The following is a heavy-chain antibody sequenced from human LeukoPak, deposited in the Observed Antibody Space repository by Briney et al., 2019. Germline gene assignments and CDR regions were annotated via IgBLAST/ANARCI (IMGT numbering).Heavy chain of an antibody. CDR2: ISFDGTKK. V-gene: IGHV3-30*03. Sequence: GGSLRLSCAASGLSFSTYGMHWVRQAPGKGLEWVTIISFDGTKKYYADSVKGRFNISRDNSKNTVFLHMNSLRTENTAVYYCACGSRNYSSFDYWGQGTLVTVSS. CDR1: GLSFSTYG. J-gene: IGHJ4*02. D-gene: IGHD3-10*01. CDR3: ACGSRNYSSFDY.